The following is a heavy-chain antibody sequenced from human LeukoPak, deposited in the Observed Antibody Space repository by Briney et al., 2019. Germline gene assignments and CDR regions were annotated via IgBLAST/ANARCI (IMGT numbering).Heavy chain of an antibody. CDR2: IYYSGST. CDR1: GGSISSYY. Sequence: PSETLSLTCTVSGGSISSYYWSWSRQPPGKGLEWIGYIYYSGSTYYNPSLKSRVTISVDTSKNQFSLKLTSVTAADTAVYYCARLCGSPHPPFDYWGLGTLVTVSS. D-gene: IGHD1-26*01. J-gene: IGHJ4*02. CDR3: ARLCGSPHPPFDY. V-gene: IGHV4-59*08.